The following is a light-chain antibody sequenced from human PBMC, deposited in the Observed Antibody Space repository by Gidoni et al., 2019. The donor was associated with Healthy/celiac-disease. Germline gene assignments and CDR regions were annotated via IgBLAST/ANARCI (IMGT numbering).Light chain of an antibody. J-gene: IGKJ1*01. Sequence: DIQMTQSPSSLSSSVGDRVTITCRASQSISSYLNWYQQKPGKAPKLLIYAASSLKSGVPSMFIGSGSGTAFTLSISSLQPEDLASYYCQQSYSTPPTCGQGTKVEIK. V-gene: IGKV1-39*01. CDR3: QQSYSTPPT. CDR2: AAS. CDR1: QSISSY.